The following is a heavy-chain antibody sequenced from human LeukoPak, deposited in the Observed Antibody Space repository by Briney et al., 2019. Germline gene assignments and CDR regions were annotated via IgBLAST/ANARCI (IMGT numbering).Heavy chain of an antibody. V-gene: IGHV3-23*01. CDR1: GFTFSSYA. J-gene: IGHJ4*02. Sequence: GGSLRLSCAASGFTFSSYAMSWVRQAPGKGLEWVSAISGSGGSTYYADSVKGRFTISRDNSKNTLYLQMNSLRAEDTAVYYCAKRRAAGIGSLYYFDSWGQGTLVTVSS. CDR3: AKRRAAGIGSLYYFDS. D-gene: IGHD1-14*01. CDR2: ISGSGGST.